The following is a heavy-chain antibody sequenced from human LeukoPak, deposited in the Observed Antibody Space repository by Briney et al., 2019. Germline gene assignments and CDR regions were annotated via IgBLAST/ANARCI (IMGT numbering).Heavy chain of an antibody. CDR3: AREPAYGDYPGWFDY. CDR1: GGSISSYY. D-gene: IGHD4-17*01. Sequence: SETLSLTCTVSGGSISSYYWSWIRQPPGKGLEWIGYIYFSGSTDYNPSLKSRVTISVDTSKNQFSLKLSSVTAADTAVYYCAREPAYGDYPGWFDYWGQGTLVTVSS. V-gene: IGHV4-59*01. CDR2: IYFSGST. J-gene: IGHJ4*02.